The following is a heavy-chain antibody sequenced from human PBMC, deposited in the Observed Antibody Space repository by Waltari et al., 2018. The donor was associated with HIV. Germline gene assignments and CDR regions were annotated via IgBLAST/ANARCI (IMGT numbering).Heavy chain of an antibody. V-gene: IGHV1-2*04. CDR3: ARWAGTTNGLDS. CDR2: INPRSGDT. J-gene: IGHJ4*02. Sequence: QVHLVQSGAEVKKPGASVKVSCTASGYSVLDNYIHWVRRAPGQGLEWVGWINPRSGDTKSAQKFQGWVTLTRDTSVNTAYMEVNRLRSADTAVYYCARWAGTTNGLDSWGRGTLITVFS. D-gene: IGHD2-8*01. CDR1: GYSVLDNY.